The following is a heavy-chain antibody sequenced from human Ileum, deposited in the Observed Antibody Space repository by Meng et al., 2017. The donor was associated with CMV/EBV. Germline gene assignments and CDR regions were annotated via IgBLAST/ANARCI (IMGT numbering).Heavy chain of an antibody. CDR3: SREVDYGGYIVLGY. D-gene: IGHD4-23*01. CDR2: ISAFNGNT. J-gene: IGHJ4*02. V-gene: IGHV1-18*01. Sequence: ASVKVSCKASGYTFTTYGISWVRQAPGQGLEWMGWISAFNGNTRYAQKVQGRVTMTRDTSTSTAYMELRSLRSDDTAVYYCSREVDYGGYIVLGYWGQGTLVNVSS. CDR1: GYTFTTYG.